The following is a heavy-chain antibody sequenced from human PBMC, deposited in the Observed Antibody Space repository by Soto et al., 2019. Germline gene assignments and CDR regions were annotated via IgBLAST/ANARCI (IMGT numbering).Heavy chain of an antibody. Sequence: PGESLKISCKGSGYSFTSYWIGWVRQMPGKGLEWMGIIYPGDSDTRYSPSFQGQVTISADKSISTAYLQWSSLKASDTAMYYCARHRSHYDILTGYYQHFYYYYYMDVWSKGTTVTSP. CDR2: IYPGDSDT. D-gene: IGHD3-9*01. CDR1: GYSFTSYW. J-gene: IGHJ6*03. CDR3: ARHRSHYDILTGYYQHFYYYYYMDV. V-gene: IGHV5-51*01.